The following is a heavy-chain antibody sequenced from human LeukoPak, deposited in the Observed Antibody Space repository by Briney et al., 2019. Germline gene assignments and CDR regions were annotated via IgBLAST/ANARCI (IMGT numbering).Heavy chain of an antibody. D-gene: IGHD4-23*01. CDR1: GGSISSYY. V-gene: IGHV4-59*01. CDR2: IYYSGST. CDR3: ARDHYGGNSFFDY. Sequence: SETLSLTCTVSGGSISSYYWSWIRQPPGKGLEWIGYIYYSGSTNYNPSLKSRVTISVDTSKNQFSLKLSSVAAADTAVYYCARDHYGGNSFFDYWGQGTLVTVSS. J-gene: IGHJ4*02.